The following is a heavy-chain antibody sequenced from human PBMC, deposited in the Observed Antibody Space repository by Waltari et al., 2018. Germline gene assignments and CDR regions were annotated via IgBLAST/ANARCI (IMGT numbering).Heavy chain of an antibody. J-gene: IGHJ2*01. V-gene: IGHV3-33*01. Sequence: QVQLVESGGGVVQPGRSLRLSCAASGFTFSSYGMHWVRQAPGQGLEWVAVIWDDGSKKYYADAVKGRFTISRDNSKNTLYLQMNSLRDEDTAVYYCARDAKYCSGGSGYSVLWYFDLWGRGTLVTVSS. CDR2: IWDDGSKK. CDR1: GFTFSSYG. D-gene: IGHD2-15*01. CDR3: ARDAKYCSGGSGYSVLWYFDL.